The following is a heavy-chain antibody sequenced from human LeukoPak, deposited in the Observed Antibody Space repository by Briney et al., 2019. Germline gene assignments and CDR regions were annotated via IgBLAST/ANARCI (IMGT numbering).Heavy chain of an antibody. D-gene: IGHD7-27*01. V-gene: IGHV3-21*06. CDR1: GFTFSTYN. CDR3: ARDLPGVPIDH. Sequence: GGSLRLSRAASGFTFSTYNMNWIRQAPGKGLEWVSSITTGSTDIYYADSLKGRFTISRDDAKNSVYLQMNSLRVEDTAVYYCARDLPGVPIDHRGQGILVTVCS. J-gene: IGHJ4*02. CDR2: ITTGSTDI.